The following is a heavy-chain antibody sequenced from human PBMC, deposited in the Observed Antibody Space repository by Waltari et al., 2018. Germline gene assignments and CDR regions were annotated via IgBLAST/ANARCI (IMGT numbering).Heavy chain of an antibody. CDR2: IYQSGRT. V-gene: IGHV4-38-2*02. CDR1: GYSLSSGYY. CDR3: ARDRDEYDDYDWFDP. J-gene: IGHJ5*02. Sequence: VQAQESGPGLVKPSATLSLPCTVSGYSLSSGYYWGWIRQPPGKALEWIGSIYQSGRTDYSLSLKSRVTLSLDTSKYQFSLILSSVTAADTAVYYCARDRDEYDDYDWFDPWGQGTLVTVSS. D-gene: IGHD4-17*01.